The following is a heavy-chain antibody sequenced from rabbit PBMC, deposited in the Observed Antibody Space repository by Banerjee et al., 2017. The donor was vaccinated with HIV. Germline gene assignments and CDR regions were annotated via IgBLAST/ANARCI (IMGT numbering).Heavy chain of an antibody. CDR1: GIDFSSYG. V-gene: IGHV1S7*01. D-gene: IGHD1-1*01. Sequence: QLVESGGGLVTLGGSLKLSCKASGIDFSSYGISWVRQAPGKGLEWIAYIYPNYGTKDYASWVNGRFTISLDNAQTTVYLQLNSLTAADTATYFCVRGYASSSGYYIPEDWLDLWGQGTLVTVS. CDR2: IYPNYGTK. J-gene: IGHJ5*01. CDR3: VRGYASSSGYYIPEDWLDL.